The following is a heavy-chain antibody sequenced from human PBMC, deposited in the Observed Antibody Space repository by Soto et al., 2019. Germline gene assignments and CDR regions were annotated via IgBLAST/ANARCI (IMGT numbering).Heavy chain of an antibody. V-gene: IGHV4-34*01. CDR1: GGSFSGYY. CDR3: ARGRGGSHYYYYGMDV. CDR2: INHSGST. D-gene: IGHD1-26*01. J-gene: IGHJ6*02. Sequence: PSETLSLTCAVYGGSFSGYYWSWIRQPPGKGLEWIGEINHSGSTNYNPSLKSRVTISVDTSKNQFSLRLISVTAADTAVYYCARGRGGSHYYYYGMDVWGQGTTVTVSS.